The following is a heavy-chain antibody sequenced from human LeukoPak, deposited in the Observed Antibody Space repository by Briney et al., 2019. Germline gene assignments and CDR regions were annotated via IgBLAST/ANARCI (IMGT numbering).Heavy chain of an antibody. V-gene: IGHV5-51*01. CDR2: IYPGDSDT. CDR3: ARRAAAAGTVYYYFDY. D-gene: IGHD6-13*01. J-gene: IGHJ4*02. Sequence: GESLKISCKGSGYGFTSYWFGWVRQMPGKGLEWMGIIYPGDSDTRYSPSFQGQVTISADKSITTAYLQWSSLKASDTAIYYCARRAAAAGTVYYYFDYWGQGTLVTVSS. CDR1: GYGFTSYW.